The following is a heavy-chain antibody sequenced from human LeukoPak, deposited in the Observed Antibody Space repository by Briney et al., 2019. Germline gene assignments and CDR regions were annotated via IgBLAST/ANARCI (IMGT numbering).Heavy chain of an antibody. Sequence: ASVKVSCKASGYTFTSYYMHWVRQAPGQGLEWMGIINPSGGSTSYAQKFQGRVTMTRDTSTSTVYMELSSLRSEDTAVCYCARDDYDSSGYYYGGFWGQGTLVTVSS. V-gene: IGHV1-46*01. CDR3: ARDDYDSSGYYYGGF. CDR1: GYTFTSYY. CDR2: INPSGGST. D-gene: IGHD3-22*01. J-gene: IGHJ4*02.